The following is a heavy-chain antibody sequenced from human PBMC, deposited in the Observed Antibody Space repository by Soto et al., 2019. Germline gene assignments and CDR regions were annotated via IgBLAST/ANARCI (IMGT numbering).Heavy chain of an antibody. J-gene: IGHJ4*02. CDR3: AIDGGY. Sequence: QSGGSLRLSCAASGFTLSSYGLHWVRQAPGKGLEWVAVISYDGSDKYYADSVKGRFTISRDNSKNTAYLQMNSLRAEDTAVYYCAIDGGYWGQGSLVTVSS. D-gene: IGHD3-16*01. CDR2: ISYDGSDK. V-gene: IGHV3-30*03. CDR1: GFTLSSYG.